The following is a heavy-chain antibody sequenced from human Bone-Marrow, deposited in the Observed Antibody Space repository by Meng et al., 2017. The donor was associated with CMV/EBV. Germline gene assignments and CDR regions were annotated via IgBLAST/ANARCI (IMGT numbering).Heavy chain of an antibody. CDR1: GFTFSSYA. CDR2: ISGSGGST. V-gene: IGHV3-23*01. Sequence: GESLKISCAASGFTFSSYAMSWVRQAPGKGLEWVSSISGSGGSTYYADSVKGRFTISRDNSKDTLYLQMNSLRAEDTAVYYCARDRDSYDMDVWGQGTTVTVSS. J-gene: IGHJ6*02. CDR3: ARDRDSYDMDV.